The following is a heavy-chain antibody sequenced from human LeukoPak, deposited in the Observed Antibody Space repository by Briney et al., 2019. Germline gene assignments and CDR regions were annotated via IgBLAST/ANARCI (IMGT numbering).Heavy chain of an antibody. CDR1: GYTFTSYD. Sequence: ASVKVSCKASGYTFTSYDINWVRQATGQGLEWMGWMNPNSGGTNYAQKFQGRVTMTRDTSISTTYMELSRLRSDDTAVYYCARDLAAAGTNWGQGTLVTVSS. J-gene: IGHJ4*02. CDR2: MNPNSGGT. V-gene: IGHV1-2*02. D-gene: IGHD6-13*01. CDR3: ARDLAAAGTN.